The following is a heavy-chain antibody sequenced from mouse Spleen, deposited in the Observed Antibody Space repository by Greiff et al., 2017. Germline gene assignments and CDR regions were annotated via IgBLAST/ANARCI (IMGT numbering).Heavy chain of an antibody. CDR2: ISYDGSN. J-gene: IGHJ2*01. Sequence: EVKLMESGPSLVKPSQSLSLTCSVTGYSITSGYYWNWIRQFPGNKLEWMGYISYDGSNNYNPSLKNRISITRDTSKNQFFLKLNSVTTEDTATYYCARDSYYWGQGTTLTVSS. V-gene: IGHV3-6*01. CDR1: GYSITSGYY. D-gene: IGHD1-1*01. CDR3: ARDSYY.